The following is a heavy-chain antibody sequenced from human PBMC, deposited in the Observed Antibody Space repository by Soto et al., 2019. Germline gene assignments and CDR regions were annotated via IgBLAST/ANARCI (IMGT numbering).Heavy chain of an antibody. CDR2: IKQDGSEK. Sequence: GGSLRLSCAASGFTFSSYWMSWVRQAPGKGLEWVANIKQDGSEKYYVDSVKGRFTISRDNAKNSLYLQMNSLRAEDTAVYYCARDGIFDGVPFGYYYYYMDVWGKGTTVTVSS. CDR1: GFTFSSYW. V-gene: IGHV3-7*01. D-gene: IGHD3-3*02. CDR3: ARDGIFDGVPFGYYYYYMDV. J-gene: IGHJ6*03.